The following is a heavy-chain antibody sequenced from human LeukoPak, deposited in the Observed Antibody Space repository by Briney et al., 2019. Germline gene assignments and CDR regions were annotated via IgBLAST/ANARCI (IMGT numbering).Heavy chain of an antibody. Sequence: GSSVKVSCKASGCTFSSYAISWVRQAPGQGLEWMGMIITIFGIANYAQKVQGRVTITADKSTSTAYMEMSSLRSEDTAVYYCARNYYGGDDYWGQGTLVTVSS. D-gene: IGHD4-23*01. CDR2: IITIFGIA. V-gene: IGHV1-69*04. CDR1: GCTFSSYA. J-gene: IGHJ4*02. CDR3: ARNYYGGDDY.